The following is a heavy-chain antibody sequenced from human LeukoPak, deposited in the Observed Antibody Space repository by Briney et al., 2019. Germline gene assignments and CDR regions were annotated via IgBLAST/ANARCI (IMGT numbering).Heavy chain of an antibody. J-gene: IGHJ4*02. CDR3: AKDTSYHGY. V-gene: IGHV3-30*02. CDR1: GFTFSTYG. Sequence: GGSLRLSCVASGFTFSTYGMHWVRQAPGKGLEWVAYIRYDGSSEYLDSVKGRFTISRDSSKNTLYLQMNSLRAEDTAVYYCAKDTSYHGYWGQGTLVTVSS. CDR2: IRYDGSSE. D-gene: IGHD3-16*02.